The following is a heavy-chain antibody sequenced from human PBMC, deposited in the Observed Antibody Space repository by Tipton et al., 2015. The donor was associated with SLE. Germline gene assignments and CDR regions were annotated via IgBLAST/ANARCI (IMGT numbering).Heavy chain of an antibody. J-gene: IGHJ3*01. CDR3: ARQGYKD. CDR1: GFIVSSKY. V-gene: IGHV3-66*04. CDR2: IYGDDST. D-gene: IGHD5-18*01. Sequence: SLRLSCAASGFIVSSKYMSWVRQAPGKGLEWVSLIYGDDSTFYADSVKGRFTISRHNSKNTLYLQVDGLRAEDTAVYYCARQGYKDWGQGTMVTVSS.